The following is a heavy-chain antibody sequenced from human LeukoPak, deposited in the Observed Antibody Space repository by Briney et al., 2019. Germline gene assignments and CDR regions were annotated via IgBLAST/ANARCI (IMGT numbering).Heavy chain of an antibody. V-gene: IGHV4-59*08. J-gene: IGHJ4*02. CDR3: ARYYGSGSETVRAIDY. Sequence: SETLSLTCTVSGGSITGDYWSWIRQPPGKGLEWIWYIYYTGSTQYNPSLKSRVTISVDTSKNQFSLNLRSVTAADTAVYYCARYYGSGSETVRAIDYWGQGTLVTVSS. CDR2: IYYTGST. D-gene: IGHD3-10*01. CDR1: GGSITGDY.